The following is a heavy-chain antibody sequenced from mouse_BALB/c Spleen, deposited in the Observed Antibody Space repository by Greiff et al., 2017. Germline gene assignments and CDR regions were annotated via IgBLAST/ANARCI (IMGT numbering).Heavy chain of an antibody. CDR2: ISYSGST. Sequence: EVQLVESGPGLVKPSQSLSLTCTVTGYSITSDYAWNWIRQFPGNKLEWMGYISYSGSTSYNPSLKSRISITRDTSKNQFFLQLNSVTTEDTATYYCARSRGRRAMDYWGQGTSVTVSS. CDR1: GYSITSDYA. CDR3: ARSRGRRAMDY. J-gene: IGHJ4*01. V-gene: IGHV3-2*02.